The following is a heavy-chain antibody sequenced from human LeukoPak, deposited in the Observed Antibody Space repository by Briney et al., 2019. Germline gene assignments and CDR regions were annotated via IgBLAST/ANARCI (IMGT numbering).Heavy chain of an antibody. CDR2: ISGSGGST. V-gene: IGHV3-23*01. CDR3: AREGSGYYYDSSDTDY. CDR1: GFTFSSYA. J-gene: IGHJ4*02. Sequence: PGGSLRLSCAASGFTFSSYAMSWVRQAPGKGLEWVSAISGSGGSTYYADSVKGRFTISRDNSKNTLYLQMNSLRAEDTAVYYCAREGSGYYYDSSDTDYWGQGTLVTVSS. D-gene: IGHD3-22*01.